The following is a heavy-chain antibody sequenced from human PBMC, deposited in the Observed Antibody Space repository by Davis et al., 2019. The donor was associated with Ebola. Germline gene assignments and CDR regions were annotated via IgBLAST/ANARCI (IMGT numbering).Heavy chain of an antibody. J-gene: IGHJ6*04. V-gene: IGHV4-59*01. D-gene: IGHD5-12*01. Sequence: SETLSLTCTVSGGSISSYYWSWIRQPPGKGLEWIGYIYYSGSTNYNPSLKSRVTISVDTSKNQFSLKLSSVTAADTAVYYCARVRGYSGYTYYYYGMDVWGKGTTVTVSS. CDR1: GGSISSYY. CDR3: ARVRGYSGYTYYYYGMDV. CDR2: IYYSGST.